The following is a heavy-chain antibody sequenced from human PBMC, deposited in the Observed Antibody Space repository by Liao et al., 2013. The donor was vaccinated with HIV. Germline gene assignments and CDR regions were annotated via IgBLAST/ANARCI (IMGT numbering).Heavy chain of an antibody. CDR2: SITVGGT. CDR3: ARIPAVPRGGFDV. D-gene: IGHD2-15*01. J-gene: IGHJ3*01. CDR1: GGSISNYY. Sequence: QVQLQESGSGLVKPSETLSLTCNVSGGSISNYYWSWIRQPPGKGLEWIGLVSITVGGTNYNPSLKSRVTISVDTSKSQFFLKLTSVTAADTAMYYCARIPAVPRGGFDVWGQGTMVTVSS. V-gene: IGHV4-59*01.